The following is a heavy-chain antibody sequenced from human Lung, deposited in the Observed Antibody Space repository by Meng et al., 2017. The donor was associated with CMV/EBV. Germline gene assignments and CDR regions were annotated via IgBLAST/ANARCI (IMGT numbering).Heavy chain of an antibody. Sequence: CAASGFTFSNYGMHWVRRAPGKGLEWLAVISNDGGNKHYADSVKGRFTISRDNSKNTLNLQMNSLRPEDTSVYYCAKDLKAYGDYYFDYWGQGILVTVS. CDR3: AKDLKAYGDYYFDY. J-gene: IGHJ4*02. CDR2: ISNDGGNK. V-gene: IGHV3-30*18. D-gene: IGHD4-17*01. CDR1: GFTFSNYG.